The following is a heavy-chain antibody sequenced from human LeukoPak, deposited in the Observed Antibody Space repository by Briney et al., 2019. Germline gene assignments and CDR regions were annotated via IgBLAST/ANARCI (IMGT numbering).Heavy chain of an antibody. CDR1: GLTFSSYA. CDR3: AKDCCCSTTSCYVHYFDC. J-gene: IGHJ4*02. D-gene: IGHD2-2*01. CDR2: ISYDGNSE. Sequence: QPGRSLRLSCAASGLTFSSYAMHWVRQAPGKGLEWVAVISYDGNSEYYTDSAKGRFTISRDNSKSTLFLQMNSLRAEDTAVYFCAKDCCCSTTSCYVHYFDCWGQGTLVTVSS. V-gene: IGHV3-30*18.